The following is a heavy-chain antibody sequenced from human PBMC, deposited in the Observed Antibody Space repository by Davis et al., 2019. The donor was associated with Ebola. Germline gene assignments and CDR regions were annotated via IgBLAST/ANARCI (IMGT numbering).Heavy chain of an antibody. V-gene: IGHV4-39*01. Sequence: PSETLSLTCTVYDDSISSTSYYWGWIRQPPGRGLEWIASVYYNGNTYYNASLKSRLTISTDRSKNQFSLKLNSVTAADTAVYFCVAGGGNLFDHWGQGTLVTVSS. J-gene: IGHJ4*02. D-gene: IGHD4-23*01. CDR3: VAGGGNLFDH. CDR1: DDSISSTSYY. CDR2: VYYNGNT.